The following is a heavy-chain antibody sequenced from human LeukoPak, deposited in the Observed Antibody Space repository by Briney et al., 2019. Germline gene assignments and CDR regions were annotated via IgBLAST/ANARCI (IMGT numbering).Heavy chain of an antibody. J-gene: IGHJ3*02. CDR2: IYYSGSI. CDR1: GYSISSSNY. D-gene: IGHD4-17*01. CDR3: ARKATTGPTKAAFDI. Sequence: SETLSLTCAVSGYSISSSNYWAWIRQPRGKGLEWIGHIYYSGSIYYNPSLKSRVTMSVDTSKNQFSLKLSSVTAVDTAVYYCARKATTGPTKAAFDIWGQGTMVTVSS. V-gene: IGHV4-28*05.